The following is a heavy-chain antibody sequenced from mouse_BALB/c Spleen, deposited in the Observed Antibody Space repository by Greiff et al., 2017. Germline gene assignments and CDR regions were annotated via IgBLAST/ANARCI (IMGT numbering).Heavy chain of an antibody. J-gene: IGHJ4*01. Sequence: EVKLVESGAELVKPGASVKLSCTASGFNIKDTYMHWVKQRPEQGLEWIGRIDPANGNTKYDPKFQGKATITADTSSNTAYLQLSSLTSEDTAVYYCARLSGYDEEYYYAMDYWGQGTSVTVSS. D-gene: IGHD2-14*01. CDR2: IDPANGNT. CDR1: GFNIKDTY. CDR3: ARLSGYDEEYYYAMDY. V-gene: IGHV14-3*02.